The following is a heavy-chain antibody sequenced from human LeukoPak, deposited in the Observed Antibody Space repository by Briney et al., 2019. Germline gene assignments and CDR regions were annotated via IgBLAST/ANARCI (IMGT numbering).Heavy chain of an antibody. Sequence: PGGSLRLSCAASGFTFNNYAMSWVRQAPGKGLEWVSIVSGGGGSTDYADSVKGRFTISRDNSKNTVYLQMNILRAEDTAIYYCANDPQYDDFDIWGQGTMVTVSS. V-gene: IGHV3-23*01. J-gene: IGHJ3*02. CDR3: ANDPQYDDFDI. CDR1: GFTFNNYA. CDR2: VSGGGGST.